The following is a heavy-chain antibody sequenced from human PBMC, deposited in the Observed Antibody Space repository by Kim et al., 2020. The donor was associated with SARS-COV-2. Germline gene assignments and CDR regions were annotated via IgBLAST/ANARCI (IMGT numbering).Heavy chain of an antibody. V-gene: IGHV3-33*01. CDR2: IWYDGSNK. CDR1: GFTFSSYG. CDR3: AREHGWAAAAGRSYYYGMDG. J-gene: IGHJ6*01. D-gene: IGHD6-13*01. Sequence: GGSLRLSCAASGFTFSSYGMHWVRQAPGKGLEWVAVIWYDGSNKYYADSVKGRFTISRDNSKNTLYLQMNSLRAEDTAVYYCAREHGWAAAAGRSYYYGMDGWGQGNTVTVSS.